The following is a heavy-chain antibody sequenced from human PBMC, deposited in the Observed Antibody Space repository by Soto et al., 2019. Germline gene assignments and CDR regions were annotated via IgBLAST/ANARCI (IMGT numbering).Heavy chain of an antibody. Sequence: GGSLRLSCAASGFTFSTYGMHWVRQAPGKGLEWVAAMSYDGTKQYYVDSVKGRFTISRDNSRNTLFLQLNSLRDEDTAVYYCAKEYGSTWIDHWGQGTPVTV. CDR1: GFTFSTYG. J-gene: IGHJ4*02. D-gene: IGHD6-13*01. CDR3: AKEYGSTWIDH. V-gene: IGHV3-30*18. CDR2: MSYDGTKQ.